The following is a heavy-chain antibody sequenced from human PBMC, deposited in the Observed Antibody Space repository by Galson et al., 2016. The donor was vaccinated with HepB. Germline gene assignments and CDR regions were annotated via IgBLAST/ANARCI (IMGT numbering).Heavy chain of an antibody. CDR1: GFAFSSCD. CDR2: IGIAGDT. D-gene: IGHD4-23*01. J-gene: IGHJ4*02. CDR3: VRDNIGVVTSFDF. Sequence: SLRLSCAASGFAFSSCDLHWVRQITRGGLEWVSIIGIAGDTYYPGSVKGRFTISRDNSMNTLFLQMDSLRDDDTAVYYCVRDNIGVVTSFDFWGQGTLVAVSS. V-gene: IGHV3-13*01.